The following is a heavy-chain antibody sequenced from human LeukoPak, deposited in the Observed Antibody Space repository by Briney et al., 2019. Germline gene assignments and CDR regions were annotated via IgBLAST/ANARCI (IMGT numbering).Heavy chain of an antibody. CDR1: GFTFSSYN. V-gene: IGHV3-21*01. Sequence: GGSLRLSCAASGFTFSSYNMNWVRQAPGKGLEWVSSTTSSSSYIYYADSVKGRFTISRDNAKNSLYLQMNSLRAEDTAVYYCARDSGHCSGGSCYLLNYWGQGTLVTVSS. CDR3: ARDSGHCSGGSCYLLNY. J-gene: IGHJ4*02. CDR2: TTSSSSYI. D-gene: IGHD2-15*01.